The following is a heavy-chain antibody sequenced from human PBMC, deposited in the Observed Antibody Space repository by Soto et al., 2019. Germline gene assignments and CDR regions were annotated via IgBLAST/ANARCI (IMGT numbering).Heavy chain of an antibody. Sequence: QVQLVQSGAEVKKPGSSVKVSCKASGGTFSSYAISWVRQAPGQGLEWMGGIIPIFGTANYAQKFQGRVTIATDKSTSTAYMELSSVGYADTAVYDCARVGGGFGEIDYWGQGTLVTVSS. CDR3: ARVGGGFGEIDY. CDR2: IIPIFGTA. V-gene: IGHV1-69*06. CDR1: GGTFSSYA. J-gene: IGHJ4*02. D-gene: IGHD3-10*01.